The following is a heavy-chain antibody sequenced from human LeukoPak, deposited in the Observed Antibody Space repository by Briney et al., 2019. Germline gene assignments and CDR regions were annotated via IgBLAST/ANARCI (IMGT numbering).Heavy chain of an antibody. CDR2: IYTSGST. CDR1: GGSISSYY. J-gene: IGHJ5*02. V-gene: IGHV4-4*07. CDR3: ARGDSVVRGVYDFDP. Sequence: PSETLSLTCTVSGGSISSYYWSWIRQPAGKGLEWIGRIYTSGSTNYNPSLKSRVTMSVDTTKNHLSLTMRSVTAADTALYFCARGDSVVRGVYDFDPWGQGTPVIVSS. D-gene: IGHD5/OR15-5a*01.